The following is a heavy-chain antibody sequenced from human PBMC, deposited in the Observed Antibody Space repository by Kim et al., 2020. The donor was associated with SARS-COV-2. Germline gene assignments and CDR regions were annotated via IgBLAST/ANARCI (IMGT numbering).Heavy chain of an antibody. CDR3: TTDRVWDLRYSSSWYTLFDY. CDR2: IKSKTDGGTT. CDR1: GFTFSNAW. Sequence: GGSLRLSCAASGFTFSNAWMSWVRQAPGKGLEWVGRIKSKTDGGTTDYAAPVKGRFTISRDDSKNTLYLQMNSLKTEDTAVYYCTTDRVWDLRYSSSWYTLFDYWGQGTLVTVSS. V-gene: IGHV3-15*01. D-gene: IGHD6-13*01. J-gene: IGHJ4*02.